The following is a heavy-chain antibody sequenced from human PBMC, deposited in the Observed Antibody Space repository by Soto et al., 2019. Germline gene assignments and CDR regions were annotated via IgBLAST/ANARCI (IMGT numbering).Heavy chain of an antibody. CDR2: IYYSGRT. D-gene: IGHD1-26*01. CDR3: ATQEVGGSYVYTFDP. V-gene: IGHV4-39*02. CDR1: GGSISSSSYY. Sequence: QLQLQESGPGLVKPSETLSLTCTVSGGSISSSSYYWGWIRQPPGKGLEWIGSIYYSGRTYYTPSLKSRVTISVDTSKNHFSLKLSSVTAADTAVYYCATQEVGGSYVYTFDPWGQGTLVTVSS. J-gene: IGHJ5*02.